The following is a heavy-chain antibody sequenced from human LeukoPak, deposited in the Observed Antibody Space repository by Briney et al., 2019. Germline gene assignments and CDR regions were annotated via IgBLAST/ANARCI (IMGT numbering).Heavy chain of an antibody. V-gene: IGHV4-4*07. D-gene: IGHD2-15*01. CDR1: GGSISSYY. CDR3: ARDYRPRGGLFYYYYYGMDV. J-gene: IGHJ6*02. Sequence: PSETLSLTCTVSGGSISSYYWSWIRQPAGKGLEWIGCIYTSGSTNYNPSLKSRVTMSVDTSKNQFSLKLSSVTAADTAVYYCARDYRPRGGLFYYYYYGMDVWGQGTTVTVSS. CDR2: IYTSGST.